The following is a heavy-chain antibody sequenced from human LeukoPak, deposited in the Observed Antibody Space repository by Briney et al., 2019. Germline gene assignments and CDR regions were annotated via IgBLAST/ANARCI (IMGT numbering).Heavy chain of an antibody. J-gene: IGHJ4*02. Sequence: ASVKVSCTASGYTFTSYGISWVRQAPGQGLEWMGWISAYNGNTNYAQKLQGRVTMTTDTSTSTAYMELRSLRSDDTAVYYCARDRLVATISGGFDYWGQGTLVTVSS. CDR2: ISAYNGNT. CDR1: GYTFTSYG. D-gene: IGHD5-12*01. CDR3: ARDRLVATISGGFDY. V-gene: IGHV1-18*01.